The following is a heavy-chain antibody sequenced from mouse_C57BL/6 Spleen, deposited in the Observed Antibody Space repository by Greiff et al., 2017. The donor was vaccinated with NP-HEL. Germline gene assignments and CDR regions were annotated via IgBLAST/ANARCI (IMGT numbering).Heavy chain of an antibody. J-gene: IGHJ1*03. Sequence: VQLQQPGAELVMPGASVKLSCKASGYTFTSYWMHWVKQRPGQGLEWIGEIDPSDSYTNYNQKFKGKSTLTVDKSSSTAYMQLSSLTSEDSAVYYCARSGYYGSSYVWYSDVWGTGTTVTVSS. V-gene: IGHV1-69*01. CDR2: IDPSDSYT. CDR3: ARSGYYGSSYVWYSDV. CDR1: GYTFTSYW. D-gene: IGHD1-1*01.